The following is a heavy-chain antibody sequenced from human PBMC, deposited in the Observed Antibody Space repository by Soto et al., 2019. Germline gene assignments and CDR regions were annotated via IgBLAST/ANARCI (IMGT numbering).Heavy chain of an antibody. CDR3: ARDLGSSWDPSPYYYYYGMDV. V-gene: IGHV3-21*01. CDR2: ISSRSSYI. D-gene: IGHD6-13*01. Sequence: KAGGSLRLSCAASEFTFSDYSMNWVRQAPGKGLEWVSSISSRSSYIYYADSVKGRFTISRDNAKNSLFLQMNSLRAEDTAVYYCARDLGSSWDPSPYYYYYGMDVWGQGTTVTVSS. CDR1: EFTFSDYS. J-gene: IGHJ6*02.